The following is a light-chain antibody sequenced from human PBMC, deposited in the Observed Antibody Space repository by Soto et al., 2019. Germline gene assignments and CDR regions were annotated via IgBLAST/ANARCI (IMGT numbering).Light chain of an antibody. V-gene: IGLV6-57*01. Sequence: NFMLTQPHSVSESPGKTVTISCTRSSGSIASNYVQWYQQRPGSSPTTVIYEDNQRPSGVPDRFSGSIDSSSNSASLTISGLKSEEEANSYFHFYDSSNHGVFGGGTKLTVL. CDR1: SGSIASNY. CDR3: HFYDSSNHGV. J-gene: IGLJ3*02. CDR2: EDN.